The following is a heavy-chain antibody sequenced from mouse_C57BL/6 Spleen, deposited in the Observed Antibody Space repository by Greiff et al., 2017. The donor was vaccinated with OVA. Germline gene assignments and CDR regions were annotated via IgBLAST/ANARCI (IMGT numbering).Heavy chain of an antibody. CDR3: AREDYYGSGGFAD. D-gene: IGHD1-1*01. V-gene: IGHV1-69*01. Sequence: QVQLQQPGAELVMPGASVKLSCKASGYTFTSYWMHWVKQRPGQGLAWIGELAPSDSYTNYNQKFKGKSTLTVDKSSSTAYMQLSSLTSEDSAVYYCAREDYYGSGGFADWGQGTLVTVSA. CDR2: LAPSDSYT. CDR1: GYTFTSYW. J-gene: IGHJ3*01.